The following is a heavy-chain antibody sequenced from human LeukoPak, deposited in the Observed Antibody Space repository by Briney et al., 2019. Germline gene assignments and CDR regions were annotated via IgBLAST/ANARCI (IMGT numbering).Heavy chain of an antibody. V-gene: IGHV4-59*01. J-gene: IGHJ4*02. CDR1: GGSISSYY. Sequence: SETLSLTCTVSGGSISSYYWFWIRQPPGKGLEWIGYIYYSGSTNYNPSLKSRVTISVDTSKNQFSLKLSSVTAADTAVYFCARDAGYFDQYYFDYWGQGTLVTVSS. CDR3: ARDAGYFDQYYFDY. CDR2: IYYSGST. D-gene: IGHD3-9*01.